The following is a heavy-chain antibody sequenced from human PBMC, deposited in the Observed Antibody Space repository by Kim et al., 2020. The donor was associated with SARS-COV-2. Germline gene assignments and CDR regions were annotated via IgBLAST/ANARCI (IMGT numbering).Heavy chain of an antibody. D-gene: IGHD6-13*01. CDR3: ARDCIAAAGPDY. V-gene: IGHV2-70*01. Sequence: YYSTSLKTRLTISKDTSKNQVVLTMTNMDPVDTATYYCARDCIAAAGPDYWGQGTLVTVSS. J-gene: IGHJ4*02.